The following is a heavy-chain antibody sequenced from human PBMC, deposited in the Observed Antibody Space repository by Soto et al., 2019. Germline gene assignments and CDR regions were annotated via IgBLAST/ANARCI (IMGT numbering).Heavy chain of an antibody. CDR1: GYTFMNYH. D-gene: IGHD6-13*01. CDR3: ARAASALL. Sequence: QVQLVQSGAEVKKPGASVKVSCKASGYTFMNYHMHWVRQAPGRGLEWLGKINPIGGTTTYAQKFQGRVTMQRATSTSTVYMELSSLRSEDTAVYYCARAASALLWGPGTQVTVSS. J-gene: IGHJ4*02. V-gene: IGHV1-46*01. CDR2: INPIGGTT.